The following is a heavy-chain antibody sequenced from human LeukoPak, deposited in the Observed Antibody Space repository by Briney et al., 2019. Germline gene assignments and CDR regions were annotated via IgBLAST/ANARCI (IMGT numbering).Heavy chain of an antibody. J-gene: IGHJ3*02. CDR2: INPNSGGT. CDR1: GYTFTGYY. CDR3: ARVLGSVGVVIISLGAVAFDI. Sequence: ASVKVSCKASGYTFTGYYMHWVRQAPGQGLEWMGWINPNSGGTNYAQKFQGRVTMTRDTSISTAYMGVSRLRSDDTAVYYCARVLGSVGVVIISLGAVAFDIWGQGTMVTVSS. D-gene: IGHD3-3*01. V-gene: IGHV1-2*02.